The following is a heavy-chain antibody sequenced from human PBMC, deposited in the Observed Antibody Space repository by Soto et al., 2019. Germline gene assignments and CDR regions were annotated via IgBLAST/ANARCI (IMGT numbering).Heavy chain of an antibody. D-gene: IGHD7-27*01. Sequence: PSETLSLTCTVSGGSVSSGSYYWSWIRQPPGKGLEWIGYIYYSGSTNYNPSLKSRVTISVDTSKNQFSLKLSSVTAADTAVYYCARGLPWGLNPPSSFDPLGQGTLVTVSS. CDR2: IYYSGST. V-gene: IGHV4-61*01. J-gene: IGHJ5*02. CDR1: GGSVSSGSYY. CDR3: ARGLPWGLNPPSSFDP.